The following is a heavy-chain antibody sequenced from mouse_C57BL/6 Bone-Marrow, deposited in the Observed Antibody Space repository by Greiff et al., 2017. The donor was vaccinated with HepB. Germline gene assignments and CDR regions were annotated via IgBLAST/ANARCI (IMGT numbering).Heavy chain of an antibody. CDR3: SRHKGGCDDYFDY. J-gene: IGHJ2*01. Sequence: EVKVVESGGDLVKPGGSLKLSCAASGFTFSSYGMSWVRQTPDKRLEWVATISSGGSYTYYPDSVKGRFTISRDNAKNTLYLQMSSLKSEDTAMYYCSRHKGGCDDYFDYWGQGTTLTVSS. CDR2: ISSGGSYT. CDR1: GFTFSSYG. V-gene: IGHV5-6*01.